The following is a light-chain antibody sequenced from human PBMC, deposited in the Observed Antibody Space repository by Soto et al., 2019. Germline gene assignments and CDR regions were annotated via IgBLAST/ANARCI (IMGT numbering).Light chain of an antibody. CDR1: QDISIY. Sequence: DIQMTQSPSSLSASVGDRVTITCRASQDISIYLNWFQQKPGKAPKLLIYDASNLEKRVPSRFTGSGSGTDFTLTINSLQPDEIATYYCQQYNVVPPTFGQGTRLEI. J-gene: IGKJ2*01. CDR2: DAS. CDR3: QQYNVVPPT. V-gene: IGKV1-33*01.